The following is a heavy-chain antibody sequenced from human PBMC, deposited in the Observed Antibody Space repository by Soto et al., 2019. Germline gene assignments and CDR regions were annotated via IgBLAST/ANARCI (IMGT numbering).Heavy chain of an antibody. Sequence: SETLSLTCTVTGDSVNSYYWSWMRQPPGKGLECMGYVYYSGSTNYNPSLKSRVTISVDTSKNQISLRLKSVTAADTAVYYCARDQYDFRSGSYYYAMEVWGQGTKVT. CDR1: GDSVNSYY. CDR3: ARDQYDFRSGSYYYAMEV. J-gene: IGHJ6*02. CDR2: VYYSGST. V-gene: IGHV4-59*02. D-gene: IGHD3-3*01.